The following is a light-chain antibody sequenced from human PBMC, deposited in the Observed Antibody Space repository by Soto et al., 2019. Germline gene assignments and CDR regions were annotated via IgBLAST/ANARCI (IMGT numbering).Light chain of an antibody. J-gene: IGKJ2*01. CDR3: LQYNYFPPT. Sequence: DIQMTQSPSSLSASVGDRVTITCRASQGMRNDLGWYKQKPGKAPKRLIYDASSLQSGVPSRFSGSGSGTEFALTISSLQPEDFATYYCLQYNYFPPTFGQGTKLEIK. CDR1: QGMRND. V-gene: IGKV1-17*01. CDR2: DAS.